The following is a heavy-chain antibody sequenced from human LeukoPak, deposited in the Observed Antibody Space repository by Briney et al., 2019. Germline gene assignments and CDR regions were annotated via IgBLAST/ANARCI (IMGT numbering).Heavy chain of an antibody. CDR3: ATLWFGRPFDY. CDR1: GYTLTELS. V-gene: IGHV1-24*01. CDR2: FDPEDGET. J-gene: IGHJ4*02. D-gene: IGHD3-10*01. Sequence: GASVKVSCKVSGYTLTELSMHWVRQAPGKGLEWMGGFDPEDGETIYAQKFQGRVNMTEDTSRDKAYMELSSLRSEDTAVYYCATLWFGRPFDYWGQGTLVTVSS.